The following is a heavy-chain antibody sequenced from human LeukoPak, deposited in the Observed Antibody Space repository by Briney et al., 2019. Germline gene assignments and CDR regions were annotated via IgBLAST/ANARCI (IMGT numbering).Heavy chain of an antibody. V-gene: IGHV3-30*04. J-gene: IGHJ6*04. Sequence: GGSLRLSCAASGFTFSSYAMHWVRQAPGKGLEWVAVISYDGSNKYYADSVKGRFTISRDNSKNTLYLQMNSLRAEDTAVYYCAREAYYYGSGSSFGMDVWGKGTTVTVSS. CDR3: AREAYYYGSGSSFGMDV. D-gene: IGHD3-10*01. CDR2: ISYDGSNK. CDR1: GFTFSSYA.